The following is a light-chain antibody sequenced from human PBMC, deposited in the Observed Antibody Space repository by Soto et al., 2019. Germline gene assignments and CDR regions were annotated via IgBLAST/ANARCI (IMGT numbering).Light chain of an antibody. V-gene: IGKV3-15*01. J-gene: IGKJ4*01. CDR1: QSVSSN. CDR2: GAS. Sequence: EIVMTQSPATLSVSLGERATLSCRASQSVSSNLAWYQQKPGQAPRLLIYGASTRATAVPTRFGGSGSGTEFTPTISSLQSEDFAVYYCQHYNNWPLTFGGGTKVDIK. CDR3: QHYNNWPLT.